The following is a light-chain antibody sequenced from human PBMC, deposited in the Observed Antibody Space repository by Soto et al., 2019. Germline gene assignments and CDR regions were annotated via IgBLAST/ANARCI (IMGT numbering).Light chain of an antibody. Sequence: QPVLTQPPSVSGAPGQRVTISCTGNSSNIGAGYDVHWYQQLPGTAPKLLIYGNINRPSGVPDRFSGSKSGTSASLAITGLQAEDEADYYCQSYDSSLSGSGVFGGGTKLTVL. CDR1: SSNIGAGYD. J-gene: IGLJ2*01. CDR2: GNI. V-gene: IGLV1-40*01. CDR3: QSYDSSLSGSGV.